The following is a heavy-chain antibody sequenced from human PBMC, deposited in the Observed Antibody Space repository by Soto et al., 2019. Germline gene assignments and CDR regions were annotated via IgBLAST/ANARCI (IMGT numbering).Heavy chain of an antibody. CDR2: IIPILGIA. V-gene: IGHV1-69*02. D-gene: IGHD4-17*01. CDR1: GGTYSSYT. Sequence: TVKVSCKASGGTYSSYTISWVRQAPGQGLERMGRIIPILGIANYAQKFQGRVSITSANSSSTAYMELISLRSEVTAVYYCARAQLGYYVMDWFDPWGQGTLVTVSS. CDR3: ARAQLGYYVMDWFDP. J-gene: IGHJ5*02.